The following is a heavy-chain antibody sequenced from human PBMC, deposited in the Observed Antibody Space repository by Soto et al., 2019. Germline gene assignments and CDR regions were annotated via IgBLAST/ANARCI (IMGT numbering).Heavy chain of an antibody. J-gene: IGHJ4*02. Sequence: GGSLRLSCTASGFTFSSYWIHWVRQAPGKGLEWVSVISGSGGATYYADSVKGRFTISRDNSKNTLYLQMNSVRAEDTAVYYCAKSTWDDLPPSFWGQGTPVTVSS. V-gene: IGHV3-23*01. D-gene: IGHD1-26*01. CDR2: ISGSGGAT. CDR3: AKSTWDDLPPSF. CDR1: GFTFSSYW.